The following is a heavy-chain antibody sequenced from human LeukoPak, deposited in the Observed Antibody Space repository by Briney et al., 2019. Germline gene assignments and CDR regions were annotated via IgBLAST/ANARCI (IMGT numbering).Heavy chain of an antibody. CDR3: ARRGGAAAGTGKYYMDV. CDR1: GGSFSGYY. V-gene: IGHV4-34*01. CDR2: INHSGST. D-gene: IGHD6-13*01. J-gene: IGHJ6*03. Sequence: PSETLSLTCAVYGGSFSGYYWSWIRQPPGKGLEWIGEINHSGSTNYNPSLKSRVTISVDTSKNQFSLKLSSVTAADTAVYYCARRGGAAAGTGKYYMDVWGKGTTVTVSS.